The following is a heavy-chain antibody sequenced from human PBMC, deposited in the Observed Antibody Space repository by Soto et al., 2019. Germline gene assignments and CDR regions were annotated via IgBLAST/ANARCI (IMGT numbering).Heavy chain of an antibody. V-gene: IGHV4-59*01. CDR1: GGSISSYY. D-gene: IGHD1-26*01. J-gene: IGHJ4*02. CDR3: AREPRYSGSYRREGFDY. CDR2: IYYSGST. Sequence: SETLSLTCTVSGGSISSYYWSWIRQPPGKGLEWIGYIYYSGSTNYNPSLKSRVTISVDTSKNQFSLKLSSVTAADTAVYYCAREPRYSGSYRREGFDYWGQGTLVTVSS.